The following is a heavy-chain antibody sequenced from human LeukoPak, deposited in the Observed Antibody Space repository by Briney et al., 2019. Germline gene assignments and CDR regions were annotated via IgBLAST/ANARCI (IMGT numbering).Heavy chain of an antibody. Sequence: GQSLKISCKASGYNFIAHWIVWLRQMPGKGLEWMGSIYPGDAETKYNSSFQGQVTISTDKSITTAYLQWNGLRASDTAMYFCARRQSSFSGGTCDFYYYDSWGQGTLVTVSS. V-gene: IGHV5-51*01. CDR3: ARRQSSFSGGTCDFYYYDS. J-gene: IGHJ4*02. CDR2: IYPGDAET. D-gene: IGHD1-26*01. CDR1: GYNFIAHW.